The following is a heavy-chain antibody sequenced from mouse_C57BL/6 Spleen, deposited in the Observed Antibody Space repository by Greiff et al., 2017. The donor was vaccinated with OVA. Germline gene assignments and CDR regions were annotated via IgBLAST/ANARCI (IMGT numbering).Heavy chain of an antibody. CDR2: ISSGGSYT. D-gene: IGHD1-1*01. J-gene: IGHJ4*01. V-gene: IGHV5-6*01. Sequence: EVKLMESGGDLVKPGGSLKLSCAASGFTFSSYGMSWVRQTPDKRLEWVATISSGGSYTYYPDSVKGRFTISRDNAKNTLYLQMSSLKSEDTAMYYCARVYYYGSSSHYYAMDYWGQGTSVTVSS. CDR1: GFTFSSYG. CDR3: ARVYYYGSSSHYYAMDY.